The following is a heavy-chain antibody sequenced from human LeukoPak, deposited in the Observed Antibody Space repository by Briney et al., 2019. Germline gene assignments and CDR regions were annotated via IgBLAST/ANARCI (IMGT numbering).Heavy chain of an antibody. D-gene: IGHD6-13*01. CDR3: AKDAASAAATNWFDP. Sequence: SLRLSCAASGFSFDDYAMHWVRQAPGKGLEWVSRISWNSGSIGYADSVKGRFTISRDNAKNSLYLQMNSLRAEGTALYYCAKDAASAAATNWFDPWGQGTLVTVSS. J-gene: IGHJ5*02. V-gene: IGHV3-9*01. CDR1: GFSFDDYA. CDR2: ISWNSGSI.